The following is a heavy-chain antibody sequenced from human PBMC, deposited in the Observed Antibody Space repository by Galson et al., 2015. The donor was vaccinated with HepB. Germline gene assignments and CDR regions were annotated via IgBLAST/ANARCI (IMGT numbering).Heavy chain of an antibody. CDR2: INPDRGGT. CDR3: ARLGDLSGYSSL. D-gene: IGHD6-19*01. V-gene: IGHV1-2*06. CDR1: GYTFTGYY. J-gene: IGHJ4*02. Sequence: SVKVSCKASGYTFTGYYIHWVRQAPGQGFEWMGRINPDRGGTEYAQKFQGRFTISRDDSKNTAYLHMNSLKTEDTAVYYCARLGDLSGYSSLWGQGTLVTVSS.